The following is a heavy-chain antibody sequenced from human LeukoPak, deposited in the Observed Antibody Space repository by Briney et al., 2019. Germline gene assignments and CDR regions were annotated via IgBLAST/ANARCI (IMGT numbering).Heavy chain of an antibody. CDR2: IYYTGRA. V-gene: IGHV4-59*01. D-gene: IGHD3-3*01. CDR3: ARGDFWSGAPTD. J-gene: IGHJ4*02. CDR1: GGSLRRYY. Sequence: SETLSLTCTVSGGSLRRYYWSWIRQPPGTGREWIGYIYYTGRADYNPSLTSRVSMSVDTSKNQFSLRVTSMTAADTAVYYCARGDFWSGAPTDWGQGTLVTVSS.